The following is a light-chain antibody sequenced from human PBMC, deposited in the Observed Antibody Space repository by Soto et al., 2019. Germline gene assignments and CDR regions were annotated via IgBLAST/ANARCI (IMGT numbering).Light chain of an antibody. CDR2: GAS. V-gene: IGKV3-20*01. CDR1: QSVSSNF. Sequence: NVLTQSPCTQSLSPGERATLSCRASQSVSSNFLAWYQKKHGQAPRLLIYGASNRATGIPERLSGSGYGTDLTITISRMETEDFEVYYCQQYDSYPRTFGHGTKVDIK. J-gene: IGKJ1*01. CDR3: QQYDSYPRT.